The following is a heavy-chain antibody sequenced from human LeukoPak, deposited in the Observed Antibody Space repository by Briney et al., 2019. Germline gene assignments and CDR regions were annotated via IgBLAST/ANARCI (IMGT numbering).Heavy chain of an antibody. CDR2: IYYSGST. Sequence: SETLSLTCTVSGGSISSGSYYWSWIRQPPGKGLEWIGYIYYSGSTNYNPSLKSRVTISVDTSKNQFSLKLSSVTAADTAVYYCARSGSYRGYFDYWGQGTLVTVSS. CDR1: GGSISSGSYY. D-gene: IGHD1-26*01. J-gene: IGHJ4*02. CDR3: ARSGSYRGYFDY. V-gene: IGHV4-61*01.